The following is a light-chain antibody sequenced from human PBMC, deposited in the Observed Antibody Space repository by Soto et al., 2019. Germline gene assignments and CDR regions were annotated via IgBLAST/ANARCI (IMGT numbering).Light chain of an antibody. CDR1: QDINSW. CDR3: QQSKSFPRT. CDR2: IAS. V-gene: IGKV1-12*01. J-gene: IGKJ4*01. Sequence: DIQMTQSPSSVSASVGDRVTITCRASQDINSWLTWYQQKPGKAPKVLIYIASRLQPGVPSRFSGRGSGTDFSLTISNRQPEDFATYFCQQSKSFPRTFGGGTKVEIK.